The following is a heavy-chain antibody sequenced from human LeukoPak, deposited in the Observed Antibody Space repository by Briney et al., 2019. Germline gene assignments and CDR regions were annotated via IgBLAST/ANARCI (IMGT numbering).Heavy chain of an antibody. CDR3: ATVRWLHNWFDP. V-gene: IGHV4-34*01. CDR1: RGSFSRYY. CDR2: INYSGST. J-gene: IGHJ5*02. D-gene: IGHD5-24*01. Sequence: SETLSLTCAAYRGSFSRYYWRWIRQPPGHGLEWIGEINYSGSTNYNPSLKSRVTISVDTSKNQFSLKLSSVTAADTAVYYCATVRWLHNWFDPWGQGPVVAAS.